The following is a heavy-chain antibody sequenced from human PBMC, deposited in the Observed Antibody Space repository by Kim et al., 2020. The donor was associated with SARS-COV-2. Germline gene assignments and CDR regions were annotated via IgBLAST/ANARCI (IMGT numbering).Heavy chain of an antibody. CDR2: ST. J-gene: IGHJ4*02. Sequence: STYYNPSLKSRVTISVDTSKNQFSLKLSSVTAADTAVYYCARVPTAYFDYWGQGTLVTVSS. CDR3: ARVPTAYFDY. V-gene: IGHV4-31*02.